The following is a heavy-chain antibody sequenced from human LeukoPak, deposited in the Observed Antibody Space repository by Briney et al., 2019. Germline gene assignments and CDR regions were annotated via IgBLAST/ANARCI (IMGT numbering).Heavy chain of an antibody. J-gene: IGHJ6*02. V-gene: IGHV3-30*18. CDR3: AKDIGVNYYYGMDV. Sequence: AGGSLRLSCAASGFTFSSYGMHWVRQAPGKGLEWVAVISYDGSNKYYADSVKGRFTISRDNSKNTLYLQMNSLRAEDTAVYYCAKDIGVNYYYGMDVWGQGTTVTVSS. D-gene: IGHD2-21*01. CDR2: ISYDGSNK. CDR1: GFTFSSYG.